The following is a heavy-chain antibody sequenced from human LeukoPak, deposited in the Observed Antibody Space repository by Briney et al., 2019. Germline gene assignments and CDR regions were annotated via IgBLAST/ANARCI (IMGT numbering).Heavy chain of an antibody. CDR3: ARGGDIAAAGTPYFDY. CDR2: ISSSSSYI. Sequence: GGSLRLSCAASGFTFSSYSMNWVRQAPGKGLEWVSSISSSSSYIYYADSVKGRFTISRDNAKNSLYLQMNSLRAEDTAVYYCARGGDIAAAGTPYFDYWGQGTLVTVSS. J-gene: IGHJ4*02. V-gene: IGHV3-21*01. D-gene: IGHD6-13*01. CDR1: GFTFSSYS.